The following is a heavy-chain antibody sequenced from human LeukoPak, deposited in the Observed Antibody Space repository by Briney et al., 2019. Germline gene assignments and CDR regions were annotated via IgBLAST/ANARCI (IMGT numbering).Heavy chain of an antibody. CDR1: GGSISSYY. CDR3: ARGVGATTGPFDY. J-gene: IGHJ4*02. Sequence: SETLSLTCTVSGGSISSYYWSWIRQPPGKGLEGIGYIYYSGSTNYNPSLKSRVTISVDTSKNQFSLKLSSVTAADTAVYYCARGVGATTGPFDYWGQGTLVTVSS. CDR2: IYYSGST. V-gene: IGHV4-59*01. D-gene: IGHD1-26*01.